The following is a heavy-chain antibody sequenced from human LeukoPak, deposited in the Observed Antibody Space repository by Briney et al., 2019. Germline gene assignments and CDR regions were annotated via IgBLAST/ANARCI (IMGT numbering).Heavy chain of an antibody. J-gene: IGHJ4*02. CDR1: GFAFGIYA. V-gene: IGHV3-23*01. D-gene: IGHD3-10*01. CDR2: ISADGQVT. CDR3: ARDPYNTILYRLAH. Sequence: GGSLRLSCAGSGFAFGIYAMSWVRQAPGMGLELVSSISADGQVTYYADSVEGRFTVSRDNSKSTLYLQLNSLRAEDTATYYCARDPYNTILYRLAHWGQGTLVTVSS.